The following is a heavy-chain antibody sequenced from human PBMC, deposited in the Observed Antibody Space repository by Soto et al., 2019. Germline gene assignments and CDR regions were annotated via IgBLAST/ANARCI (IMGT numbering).Heavy chain of an antibody. CDR1: GFTFGDYS. D-gene: IGHD3-10*01. V-gene: IGHV3-49*03. CDR3: AREQGGITRVRADTDY. J-gene: IGHJ4*02. Sequence: PGGSLRLSCTASGFTFGDYSMSWFRQAPGKGLEWVSFIRSKAYGGTTEYAASVKGRFTMSRDDSKSIAYLQMNSLETEDTAVYYCAREQGGITRVRADTDYWGQGTLVTVSS. CDR2: IRSKAYGGTT.